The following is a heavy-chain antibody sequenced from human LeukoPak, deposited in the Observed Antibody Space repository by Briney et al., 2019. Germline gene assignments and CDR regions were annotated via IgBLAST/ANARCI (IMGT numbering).Heavy chain of an antibody. J-gene: IGHJ4*02. Sequence: PGGSLRLSCAASGFTFSSYGMHWVRQAPGKGLEWVAFIRYDGSNKYYADSVKGRFTISRDNSKNTLYLKMNSLRAEDTAVYYCAKHRDGYNTLFDYWGQGTLVTVSS. CDR2: IRYDGSNK. CDR1: GFTFSSYG. V-gene: IGHV3-30*02. D-gene: IGHD5-24*01. CDR3: AKHRDGYNTLFDY.